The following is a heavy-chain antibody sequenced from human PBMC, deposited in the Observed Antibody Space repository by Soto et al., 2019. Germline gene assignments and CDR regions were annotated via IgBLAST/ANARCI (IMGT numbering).Heavy chain of an antibody. CDR3: ARLGYCSGGSCRGLDFDY. CDR1: GGSISSGGYY. J-gene: IGHJ4*02. CDR2: IYYSGST. D-gene: IGHD2-15*01. Sequence: SETLSLTCTVSGGSISSGGYYWSWIRQHPGKGLEWIGYIYYSGSTYYNPSLKSRVTISVDTSKNQFSLKLSSVTAADTAVYYCARLGYCSGGSCRGLDFDYWGQGTLVTVSS. V-gene: IGHV4-31*03.